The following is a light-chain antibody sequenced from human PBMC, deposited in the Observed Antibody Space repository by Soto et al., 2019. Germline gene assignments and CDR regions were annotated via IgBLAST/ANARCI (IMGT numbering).Light chain of an antibody. Sequence: QSSLTQPASVSGSPGQSITISGTGTSSDVGSYNLVSWYQQHPGKAPKLMIYEGNKRPSGVSNRFSCSKSANTASLTISGLQTEDEADYYFCSYAGTNTFVFGTGTKLTVL. CDR2: EGN. CDR3: CSYAGTNTFV. J-gene: IGLJ1*01. CDR1: SSDVGSYNL. V-gene: IGLV2-23*01.